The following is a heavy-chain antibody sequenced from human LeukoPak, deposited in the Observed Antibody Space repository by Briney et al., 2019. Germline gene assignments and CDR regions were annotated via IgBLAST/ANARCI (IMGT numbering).Heavy chain of an antibody. D-gene: IGHD6-13*01. CDR1: GGSISSYY. CDR3: ARVSVAGTGPDY. Sequence: SETLSLTCTVSGGSISSYYWSWIRQPPGKGLEWVGFFSYNVHSDYNPSLKSRVTISVDTSKNQLSLRLSSVTAADTAIYYCARVSVAGTGPDYWGQGTLVTVSS. J-gene: IGHJ4*02. V-gene: IGHV4-59*01. CDR2: FSYNVHS.